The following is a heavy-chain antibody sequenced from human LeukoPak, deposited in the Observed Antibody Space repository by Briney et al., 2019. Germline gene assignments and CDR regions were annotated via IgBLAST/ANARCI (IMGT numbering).Heavy chain of an antibody. CDR2: IYYSGST. V-gene: IGHV4-59*08. CDR3: ARRLLWFGERYYFDY. CDR1: GGSISSYY. D-gene: IGHD3-10*01. J-gene: IGHJ4*02. Sequence: PSETLSLTCTVSGGSISSYYWSWIRQPPGKGLEWIGYIYYSGSTYYNPSLKSRVTISVDTSKNQFSLKLSSVTAADTAVYYCARRLLWFGERYYFDYWGQGTLVTVSS.